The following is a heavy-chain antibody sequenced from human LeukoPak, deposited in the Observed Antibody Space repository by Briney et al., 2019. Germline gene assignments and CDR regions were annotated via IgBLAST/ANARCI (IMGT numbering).Heavy chain of an antibody. J-gene: IGHJ4*02. Sequence: SETLSLTCSVSGGSISSYYWSWIRQPPGKGLEWIGYIYYTGSTDYNPSLKSRVTISVNTSKNQFSLKLCSVTAADTAVYYCAREGYSGTFDYWGQGTLVTVSS. CDR1: GGSISSYY. D-gene: IGHD1-26*01. V-gene: IGHV4-59*01. CDR2: IYYTGST. CDR3: AREGYSGTFDY.